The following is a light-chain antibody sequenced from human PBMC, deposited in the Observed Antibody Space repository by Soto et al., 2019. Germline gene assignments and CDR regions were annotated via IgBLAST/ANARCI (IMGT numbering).Light chain of an antibody. J-gene: IGLJ7*01. Sequence: QSALTQPPSLSGTAGQRVTISCSGSNFNVKNNYVYWYQQFAGTSPKLLIYSNNRRPSGVPDRFSGSKSGSSASLAISGLRPEDEADYYCASWDDSLSETLFGGGTQLTVL. CDR1: NFNVKNNY. CDR2: SNN. V-gene: IGLV1-47*01. CDR3: ASWDDSLSETL.